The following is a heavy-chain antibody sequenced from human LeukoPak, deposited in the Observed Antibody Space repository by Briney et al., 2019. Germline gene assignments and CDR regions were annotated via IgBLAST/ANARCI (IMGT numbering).Heavy chain of an antibody. J-gene: IGHJ6*03. V-gene: IGHV4-39*01. Sequence: SDTLSLTCTVSGGSISSNNYYWGWIRQSPGKGLEWIGSMYYSGSTYYNPSLKSRVTISVDTSKNQFSLKLSSVTAAGTALYYCVKQSCYYYYFMDGWGKGTTVTISS. CDR1: GGSISSNNYY. CDR3: VKQSCYYYYFMDG. CDR2: MYYSGST.